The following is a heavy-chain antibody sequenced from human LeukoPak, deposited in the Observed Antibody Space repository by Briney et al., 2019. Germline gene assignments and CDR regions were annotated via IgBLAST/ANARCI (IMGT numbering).Heavy chain of an antibody. V-gene: IGHV3-53*04. CDR1: GFTVNSNY. CDR2: IYSGGST. Sequence: PGGSLRLSCGASGFTVNSNYMAWVRQAPGKGLEWVALIYSGGSTHYSDSVRGRFTISRHTSNNTLYLQMRSLRPDDTAVYYCARDLRSCSGGECYEYKWFDPWGQGTLVTVSS. J-gene: IGHJ5*02. CDR3: ARDLRSCSGGECYEYKWFDP. D-gene: IGHD2-21*01.